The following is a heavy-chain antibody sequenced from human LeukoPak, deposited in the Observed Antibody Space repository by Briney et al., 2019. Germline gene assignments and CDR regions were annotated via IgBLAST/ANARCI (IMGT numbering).Heavy chain of an antibody. Sequence: PGGSLRLSCAASGFTFSSHWMSWVRQAPGKGLEWVANINQDGSEKYYVDSVKGRFTISRDNAKNTLYLQMNSLRAEDTAVCYCARDHRDPGVIFDYWGQGTLVTVSS. J-gene: IGHJ4*02. D-gene: IGHD3-10*01. CDR2: INQDGSEK. V-gene: IGHV3-7*01. CDR3: ARDHRDPGVIFDY. CDR1: GFTFSSHW.